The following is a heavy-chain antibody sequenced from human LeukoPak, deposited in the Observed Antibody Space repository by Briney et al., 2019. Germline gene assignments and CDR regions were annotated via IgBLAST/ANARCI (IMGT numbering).Heavy chain of an antibody. CDR2: IYYSGST. J-gene: IGHJ4*02. CDR1: GGSISSYY. V-gene: IGHV4-59*01. D-gene: IGHD2/OR15-2a*01. CDR3: ARSTRYYAFDY. Sequence: SXXLSLTCTVSGGSISSYYWSWIRQPPGKGLEWIGYIYYSGSTNYNPSLKSRVTISVDTSKNQFSLKLSSVTAADTAVYYCARSTRYYAFDYWGQGTLVTVSS.